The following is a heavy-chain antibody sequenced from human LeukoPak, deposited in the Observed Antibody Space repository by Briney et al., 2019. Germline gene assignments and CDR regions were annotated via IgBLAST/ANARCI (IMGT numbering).Heavy chain of an antibody. D-gene: IGHD3-10*01. CDR1: GYSISSGYY. Sequence: SETLSLTCTVSGYSISSGYYWGRIRQPPGKGLEWIGSFFHSGSTYYNPSLKSRVTISVDTSKNQFSLRLSSVTAADTAVYYCARLPYYYGSGSFGYWGQGTLVTVSS. J-gene: IGHJ4*02. V-gene: IGHV4-38-2*02. CDR2: FFHSGST. CDR3: ARLPYYYGSGSFGY.